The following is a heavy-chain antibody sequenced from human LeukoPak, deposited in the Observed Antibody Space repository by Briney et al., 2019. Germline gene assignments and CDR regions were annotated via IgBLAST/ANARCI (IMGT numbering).Heavy chain of an antibody. J-gene: IGHJ4*02. CDR3: VVGGSPGY. D-gene: IGHD2-15*01. CDR1: GLAFSAYK. CDR2: ISTDGYTT. Sequence: GGSLRLSCAASGLAFSAYKMHWVRQAPRKGLVWVSRISTDGYTTDYADFVQGRFTASRGNTKNTRSLEMNSLRAEDTAVYYCVVGGSPGYWGQGTLVTVSS. V-gene: IGHV3-74*01.